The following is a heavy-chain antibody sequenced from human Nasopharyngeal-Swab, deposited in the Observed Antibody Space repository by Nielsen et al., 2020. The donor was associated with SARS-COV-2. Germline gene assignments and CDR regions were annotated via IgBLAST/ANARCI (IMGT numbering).Heavy chain of an antibody. V-gene: IGHV2-5*01. D-gene: IGHD2-2*02. Sequence: WIRQPPGKPLEWLALIYWNDDKRYSPSLKSRLTITKDTSKNQVVLTMTNMDPVDTATYYCAHRGGYCSSTSCYTAFEFVVEYYFDYWGQGTLVTVSS. CDR3: AHRGGYCSSTSCYTAFEFVVEYYFDY. J-gene: IGHJ4*02. CDR2: IYWNDDK.